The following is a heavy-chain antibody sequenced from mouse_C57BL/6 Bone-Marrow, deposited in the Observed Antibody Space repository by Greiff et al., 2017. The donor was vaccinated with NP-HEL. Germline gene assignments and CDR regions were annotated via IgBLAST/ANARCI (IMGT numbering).Heavy chain of an antibody. CDR3: ATHYYGSNWYFDV. CDR1: GYAFSSSW. Sequence: QVQLQQSGPELVKPGASVKISCKASGYAFSSSWMNWVKQRPGKGLEWIGRIYPGDGDTNYNGKFKGKATLTADKSSSPAYMQLSSLTSEDSAVYFCATHYYGSNWYFDVWGTGTTVTVSS. J-gene: IGHJ1*03. CDR2: IYPGDGDT. D-gene: IGHD1-1*01. V-gene: IGHV1-82*01.